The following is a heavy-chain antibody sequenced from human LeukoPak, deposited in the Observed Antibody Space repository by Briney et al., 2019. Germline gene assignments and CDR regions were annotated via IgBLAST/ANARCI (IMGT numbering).Heavy chain of an antibody. Sequence: GESLKISCKGSGYSFTSHWIGWVRQMPGKGLEWMGIIYPGDSDTRYSPSFQGQVTISADKSISTAYLQWSSLKASDTAMYYCARLIVEMATISLIDYWGQGTLVTVSS. CDR1: GYSFTSHW. V-gene: IGHV5-51*01. J-gene: IGHJ4*02. CDR2: IYPGDSDT. D-gene: IGHD5-24*01. CDR3: ARLIVEMATISLIDY.